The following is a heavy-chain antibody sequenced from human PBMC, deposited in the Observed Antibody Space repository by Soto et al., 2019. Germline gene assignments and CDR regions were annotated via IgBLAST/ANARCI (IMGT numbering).Heavy chain of an antibody. CDR1: GFTFSAYW. V-gene: IGHV3-74*01. Sequence: GGSLRLSCAVSGFTFSAYWMHWVRQVPGKGLTWVSRISDDGSTATYADSVKGRFIISRDNAKNTLYLEMNTLRAGDSGLYYCARGPRVSSTGTGAHWGRGTLVTVSS. CDR2: ISDDGSTA. D-gene: IGHD1-1*01. J-gene: IGHJ4*02. CDR3: ARGPRVSSTGTGAH.